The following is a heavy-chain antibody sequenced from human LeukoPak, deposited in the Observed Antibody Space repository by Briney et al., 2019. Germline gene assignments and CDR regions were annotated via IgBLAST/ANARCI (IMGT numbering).Heavy chain of an antibody. CDR3: AKDRYFGYSYGIDY. D-gene: IGHD5-18*01. CDR2: ISWNSGSI. V-gene: IGHV3-9*01. CDR1: GFTFDDYA. Sequence: GRSLRFSCAASGFTFDDYAMHWVRQAPGNGLEWVSGISWNSGSIGYADSVKGRFTISRDNAKNSLYLQMNSLRAEDTALYYCAKDRYFGYSYGIDYWGQGTLVTVSS. J-gene: IGHJ4*02.